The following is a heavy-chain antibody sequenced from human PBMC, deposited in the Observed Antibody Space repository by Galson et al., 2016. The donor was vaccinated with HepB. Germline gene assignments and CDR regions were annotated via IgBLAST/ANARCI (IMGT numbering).Heavy chain of an antibody. J-gene: IGHJ4*02. Sequence: VKVSCKASGYTFTSYYMHWVRQAPGQGLEWMGIINPSGGSTNYAQKFQGRVTVTRDTSTSTVYMELSSLRSEDTAVYYCARGTGTGGYFDYWGQGTLVTVSS. D-gene: IGHD1-1*01. CDR1: GYTFTSYY. V-gene: IGHV1-46*01. CDR2: INPSGGST. CDR3: ARGTGTGGYFDY.